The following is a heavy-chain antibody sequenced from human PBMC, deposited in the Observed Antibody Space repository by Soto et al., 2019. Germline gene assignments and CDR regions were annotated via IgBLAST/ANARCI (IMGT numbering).Heavy chain of an antibody. Sequence: PGGSLRLSCAASGFTFSSYGMHWVRRAPGKGLEWVAVIWYDGSNKYYADSVKGRFTISRDNSKNTLYLQMNSLRAEDTALYHCARLRIMITFGDEGWDAFDIWGQGTMVTVSS. J-gene: IGHJ3*02. D-gene: IGHD3-16*01. CDR3: ARLRIMITFGDEGWDAFDI. CDR2: IWYDGSNK. CDR1: GFTFSSYG. V-gene: IGHV3-33*01.